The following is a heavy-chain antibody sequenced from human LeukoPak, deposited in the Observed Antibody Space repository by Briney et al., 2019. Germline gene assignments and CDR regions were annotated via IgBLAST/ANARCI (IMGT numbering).Heavy chain of an antibody. V-gene: IGHV4-4*07. CDR2: IYITGST. CDR3: ASSWGYDSSGYYFDY. Sequence: PSETLSHTCTVSGSSITSYYWRWIRQSAAKGLEWIGRIYITGSTTYNPSLKSRVTMSLDTSKNQFSLKLSSVTAADTAVYYCASSWGYDSSGYYFDYWGQGTLVTVSS. CDR1: GSSITSYY. D-gene: IGHD3-22*01. J-gene: IGHJ4*02.